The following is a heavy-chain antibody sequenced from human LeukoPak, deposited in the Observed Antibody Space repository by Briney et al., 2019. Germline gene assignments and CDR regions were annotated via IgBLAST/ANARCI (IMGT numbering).Heavy chain of an antibody. CDR3: ASTEVGATNYYYYYMDV. D-gene: IGHD1-26*01. CDR1: GGSISSYY. J-gene: IGHJ6*03. V-gene: IGHV4-59*12. Sequence: SETLSLTCTVSGGSISSYYWSWVRQPPGKGLEWIGYIYYSGSTNYNPSLKSRVTISVDTSKNQFSLKLSSVTAADTAVYYCASTEVGATNYYYYYMDVWGKGTTVTISS. CDR2: IYYSGST.